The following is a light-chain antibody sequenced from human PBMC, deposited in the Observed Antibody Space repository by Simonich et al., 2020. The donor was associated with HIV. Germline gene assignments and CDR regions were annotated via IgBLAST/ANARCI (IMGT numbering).Light chain of an antibody. CDR1: QGISNS. CDR3: QQFYSTPQT. V-gene: IGKV1-NL1*01. CDR2: AAS. Sequence: DIPMTQSPSSLSASVVDRVTVTWRASQGISNSLAWYQQKPGKAPKLLLYAASRLESGVPSRFSGSGSGTDYTLTISRLQPEDFATYYCQQFYSTPQTFGQGTKVEIK. J-gene: IGKJ1*01.